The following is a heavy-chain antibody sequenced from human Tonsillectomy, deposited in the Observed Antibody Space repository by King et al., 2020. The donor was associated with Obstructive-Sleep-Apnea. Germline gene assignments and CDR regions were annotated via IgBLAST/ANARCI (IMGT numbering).Heavy chain of an antibody. J-gene: IGHJ4*02. CDR3: ARGLEQWSTFDY. V-gene: IGHV4-39*07. Sequence: QLQESGPGLVKPSETLSLTCTVSGDSISSGTYFWGWIRQPPGKGLEWIGSIYYMGCTYYSPSLKSRVSISVVTSQNQFSLKLASVTAADTAIYYCARGLEQWSTFDYWGQGTLVTVSS. CDR2: IYYMGCT. D-gene: IGHD6-19*01. CDR1: GDSISSGTYF.